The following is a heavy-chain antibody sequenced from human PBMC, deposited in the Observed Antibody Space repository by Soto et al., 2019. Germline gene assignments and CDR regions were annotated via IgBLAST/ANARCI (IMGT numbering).Heavy chain of an antibody. J-gene: IGHJ5*02. CDR1: AFTFSNYG. D-gene: IGHD5-18*01. V-gene: IGHV3-33*01. CDR3: ARDMDTNGRYSRFDP. CDR2: LWFDGVRK. Sequence: QVQLVESGGGVVQPGRSLRLSCAASAFTFSNYGMHWVRQAPGKGLEWVAVLWFDGVRKYYADSVQGRFTISRDNAKNTLYLQMDSLRAEDTAVYYCARDMDTNGRYSRFDPWGQGTLVTVSS.